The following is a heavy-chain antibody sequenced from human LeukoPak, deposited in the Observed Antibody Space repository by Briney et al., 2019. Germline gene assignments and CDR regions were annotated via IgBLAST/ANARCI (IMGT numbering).Heavy chain of an antibody. Sequence: GGSLRLSCAASGFTFDDYAMHWVRQAPGKGLEWVSLISGDGGSTYYADSVKGRFTISRDNSKNSLYLQMNSLRTEDTALYYCAKGDTAMALVAADYWGQGTLVTVSS. CDR3: AKGDTAMALVAADY. J-gene: IGHJ4*02. CDR1: GFTFDDYA. CDR2: ISGDGGST. V-gene: IGHV3-43*02. D-gene: IGHD5-18*01.